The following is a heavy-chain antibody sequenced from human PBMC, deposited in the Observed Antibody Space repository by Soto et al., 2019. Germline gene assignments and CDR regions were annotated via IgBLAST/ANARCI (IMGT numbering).Heavy chain of an antibody. V-gene: IGHV3-73*01. D-gene: IGHD5-12*01. CDR3: TSPRPQDIVATTPFDY. Sequence: PGGSLRLSCAASGFTFSGSAMHWVRQASGKGLEWVGRIRSKANSYATAYAASVKGRFTISRDDSKNTAYLQMNSLKTEDTAVYYCTSPRPQDIVATTPFDYWGQGTLVTVSS. CDR2: IRSKANSYAT. CDR1: GFTFSGSA. J-gene: IGHJ4*02.